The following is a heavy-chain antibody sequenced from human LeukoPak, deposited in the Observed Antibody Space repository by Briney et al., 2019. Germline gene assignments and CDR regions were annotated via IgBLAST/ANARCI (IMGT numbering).Heavy chain of an antibody. CDR2: ITAAESDT. Sequence: GGPLRLSCGASGFTFSNYVMRWGRQAPGQGREGGSTITAAESDTYYAASVKGRFTITRDNSKHTLHLQMHGQRAKDTDIYYCATRCTTATKYFEDWGEGTLVTVSS. D-gene: IGHD1-1*01. CDR3: ATRCTTATKYFED. J-gene: IGHJ4*02. V-gene: IGHV3-23*01. CDR1: GFTFSNYV.